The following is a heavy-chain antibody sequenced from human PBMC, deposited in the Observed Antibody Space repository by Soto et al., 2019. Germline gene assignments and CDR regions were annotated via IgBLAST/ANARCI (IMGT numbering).Heavy chain of an antibody. CDR1: GFTFSSYW. J-gene: IGHJ4*02. D-gene: IGHD6-19*01. V-gene: IGHV3-74*01. Sequence: EVQLVESGGGLVQPGGSLRLSCAASGFTFSSYWMHWVRQAPGKGLVWVSRINSDGSSTRYADSVKGRFTISRDNAKNTRYLQMNRLSAEDTAVYYWAVAVAGPTAIGYWGQGTLVTFSS. CDR3: AVAVAGPTAIGY. CDR2: INSDGSST.